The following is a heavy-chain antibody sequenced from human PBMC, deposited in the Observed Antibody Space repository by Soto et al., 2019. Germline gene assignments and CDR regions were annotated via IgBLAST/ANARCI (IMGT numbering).Heavy chain of an antibody. Sequence: SETLSLTCAVSGYSISSGYYWGWIRQPPGKGLEWIGSIYHSGSTYYNPSLKSRVTISVDTSKNQFSLKLSSVTAADTAVYHCARRGLYSSSWSLYFDYWGQGTLVTVSS. J-gene: IGHJ4*02. V-gene: IGHV4-38-2*01. CDR2: IYHSGST. CDR3: ARRGLYSSSWSLYFDY. CDR1: GYSISSGYY. D-gene: IGHD6-13*01.